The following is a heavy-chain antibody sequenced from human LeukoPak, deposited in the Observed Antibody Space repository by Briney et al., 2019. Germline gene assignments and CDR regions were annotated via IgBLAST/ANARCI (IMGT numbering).Heavy chain of an antibody. D-gene: IGHD3-16*02. Sequence: SETLSLTCTVSGGSISSSSYYWGWIRQPPGKGLEWIGSIYHSGSTYYNPSLKSRVTISVDTSKNQFSLKLSSVTAADTAVYYCASSMITFGGVIVVAFDYWGQGTLVTVSS. J-gene: IGHJ4*02. CDR3: ASSMITFGGVIVVAFDY. CDR1: GGSISSSSYY. CDR2: IYHSGST. V-gene: IGHV4-39*07.